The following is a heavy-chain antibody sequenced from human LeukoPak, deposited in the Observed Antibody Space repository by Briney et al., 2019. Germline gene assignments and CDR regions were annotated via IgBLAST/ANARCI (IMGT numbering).Heavy chain of an antibody. V-gene: IGHV3-48*01. CDR3: ARAIRRYYDSSGSCYGENFDY. D-gene: IGHD3-22*01. J-gene: IGHJ4*02. CDR2: ISSSGDTE. CDR1: GFIFSSYT. Sequence: GGSLRLSCAASGFIFSSYTMNWVRQAPGKGLEWVSYISSSGDTEYYADSVQGRFTVSRDNAKNSLYLQLNSLRAEDTAVYYCARAIRRYYDSSGSCYGENFDYWGQGTLFTVSS.